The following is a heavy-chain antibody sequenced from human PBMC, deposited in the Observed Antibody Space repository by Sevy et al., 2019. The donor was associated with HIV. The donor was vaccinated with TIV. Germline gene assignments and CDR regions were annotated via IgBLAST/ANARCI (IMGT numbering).Heavy chain of an antibody. V-gene: IGHV3-30*18. CDR1: GFTFSSYG. CDR3: AKQYGSGSPFDY. D-gene: IGHD3-10*01. J-gene: IGHJ4*02. Sequence: GGSLRLSCAASGFTFSSYGMHWVRQAPGKGLEWVAVISYDGSNKYYADSVKGRFTISRDHSKNTLYLQMNSLRAEDTAVYYCAKQYGSGSPFDYWGQGTLVTVSS. CDR2: ISYDGSNK.